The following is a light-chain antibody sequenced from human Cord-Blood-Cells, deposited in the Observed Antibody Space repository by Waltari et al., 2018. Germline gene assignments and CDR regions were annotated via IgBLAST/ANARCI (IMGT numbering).Light chain of an antibody. Sequence: QSALTQPASVSGSPGQSITISCTGTSSDVGSYNLVSWYQQHPGHAPKLMIYEGSKRPSGVSNRFSGSKSGNTASLTISGLQAEDEADYYCCSYAGSSRVFGTGTKVTVL. J-gene: IGLJ1*01. CDR2: EGS. CDR1: SSDVGSYNL. CDR3: CSYAGSSRV. V-gene: IGLV2-23*01.